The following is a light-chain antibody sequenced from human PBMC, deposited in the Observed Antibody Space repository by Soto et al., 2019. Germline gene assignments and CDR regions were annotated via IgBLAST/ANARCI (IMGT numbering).Light chain of an antibody. CDR2: SNN. J-gene: IGLJ2*01. CDR1: SSNIGSKT. V-gene: IGLV1-44*01. Sequence: QAVVTQPPSASGTPGQRVTISCSGSSSNIGSKTVNWYQQLPGTAPKLLIYSNNQRPSGVPDRLSGSKSGTSASLAISGLQSEDEAGYYCAAGYDSLNGVVFGGGTKVTVL. CDR3: AAGYDSLNGVV.